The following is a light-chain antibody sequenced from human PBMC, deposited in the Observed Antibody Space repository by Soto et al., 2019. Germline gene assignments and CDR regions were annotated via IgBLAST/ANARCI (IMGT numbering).Light chain of an antibody. CDR3: EQYGRSPLMYT. CDR1: QSVTSNF. J-gene: IGKJ2*01. Sequence: EIVLTQSPATLSLSPGERATLSCRASQSVTSNFLAWYQQKPGQAPRLLIYGASTRAAGVPERFCGSGSGTAFTITITTLELEDSAVYDYEQYGRSPLMYTFGQGTNL. CDR2: GAS. V-gene: IGKV3-20*01.